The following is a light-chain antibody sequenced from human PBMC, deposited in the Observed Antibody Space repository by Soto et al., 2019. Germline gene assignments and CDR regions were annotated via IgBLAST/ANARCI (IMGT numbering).Light chain of an antibody. J-gene: IGKJ5*01. CDR2: DAS. Sequence: EIVLTQSPGTLSLSPGERATLSCRTSQTVSSTYFAWYQQRPGQAPRLLFSDASTRATGIPDRFSCSGSGREFPLTISRLEPEDSAVYYFQQFCSSPITFGQGTRLEIK. V-gene: IGKV3-20*01. CDR3: QQFCSSPIT. CDR1: QTVSSTY.